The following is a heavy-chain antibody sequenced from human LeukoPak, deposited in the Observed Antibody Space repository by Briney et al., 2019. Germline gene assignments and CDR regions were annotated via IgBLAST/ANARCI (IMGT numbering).Heavy chain of an antibody. J-gene: IGHJ4*02. CDR1: GYTFTSYD. CDR2: MNPNSGNT. D-gene: IGHD2-15*01. V-gene: IGHV1-8*03. CDR3: ASTYRYCSGGSCYSDNNFDY. Sequence: ASVKASCKASGYTFTSYDINWVRQATGQGLEWMGWMNPNSGNTGYAQKFQGRVTITRNTSISTAYMELSSLRSEDTAVYYCASTYRYCSGGSCYSDNNFDYWGQGTLVTVSS.